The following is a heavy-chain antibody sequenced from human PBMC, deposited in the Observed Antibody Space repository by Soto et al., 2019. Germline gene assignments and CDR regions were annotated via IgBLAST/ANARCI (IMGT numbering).Heavy chain of an antibody. CDR2: ISAGGGST. CDR1: GFTFSTYA. V-gene: IGHV3-23*01. CDR3: AHPRGYGVFDAYDI. Sequence: GGSLILSCLASGFTFSTYAMSWVRQAPGKGLEWVSAISAGGGSTYYVDSVKGRFTISRDNSINTLYLQMNSLRTEDTAVYYCAHPRGYGVFDAYDIWGQGAMVTVSS. D-gene: IGHD4-17*01. J-gene: IGHJ3*02.